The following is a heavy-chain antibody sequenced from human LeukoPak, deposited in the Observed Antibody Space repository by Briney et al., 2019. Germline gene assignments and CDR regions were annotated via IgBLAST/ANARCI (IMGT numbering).Heavy chain of an antibody. CDR3: AKDRSTYSYGNFDY. V-gene: IGHV3-74*01. CDR2: SSTEGSRT. CDR1: GFTVSSNY. Sequence: GGSLRLSCAASGFTVSSNYMTWVRQAPGEGLVWVSRSSTEGSRTSYADSVKGRFTISRDNSNNTLYLQMNSLRAEDTAVYFCAKDRSTYSYGNFDYWGQGTLVTVSS. D-gene: IGHD5-18*01. J-gene: IGHJ4*02.